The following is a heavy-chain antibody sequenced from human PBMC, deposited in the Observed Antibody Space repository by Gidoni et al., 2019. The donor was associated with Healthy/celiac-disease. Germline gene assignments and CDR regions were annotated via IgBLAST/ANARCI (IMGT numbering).Heavy chain of an antibody. D-gene: IGHD3-9*01. Sequence: QLQLQESGPGLVKPSETLSLTCTVSGGSISSSNYYWGWIRQPPGKGLEWIGSIYCSGSTAHSPSLKSRVTISVDTSKNQFSLKVRAVTAADTAVYYCVRQKRFDWPNYPFDYWGQGTLVTVSS. CDR2: IYCSGST. CDR3: VRQKRFDWPNYPFDY. V-gene: IGHV4-39*01. CDR1: GGSISSSNYY. J-gene: IGHJ4*02.